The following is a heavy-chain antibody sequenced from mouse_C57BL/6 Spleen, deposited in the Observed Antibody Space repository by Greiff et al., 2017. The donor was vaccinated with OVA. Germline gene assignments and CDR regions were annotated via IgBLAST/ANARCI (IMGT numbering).Heavy chain of an antibody. J-gene: IGHJ3*01. Sequence: EVQLKQSGPELVKPGASVKISCKASGYSFTGYYMNWVKQSPEKSLEWIGEINPSTGGTTYNQKFKAKATLTVDKSSSTAYMQLKSLTSEDSAVYCCAKSDVYLFAYWGQGTLVTVSA. CDR3: AKSDVYLFAY. CDR2: INPSTGGT. D-gene: IGHD5-1*01. V-gene: IGHV1-42*01. CDR1: GYSFTGYY.